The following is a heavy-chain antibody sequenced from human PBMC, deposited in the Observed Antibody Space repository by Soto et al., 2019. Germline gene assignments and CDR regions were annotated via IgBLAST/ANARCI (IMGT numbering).Heavy chain of an antibody. CDR1: GGTFSSYA. CDR2: IIPIFGTA. Sequence: QVQLVQSGAEVKKPGSSVKVSCKASGGTFSSYAISWVRQAPGQGLEWMGGIIPIFGTANYAQKFQGRVTITADESTSTAYMELSSLISEYTAVYYGSRAAPIVVVDATSLFYCMDVWGQGTTFTVS. V-gene: IGHV1-69*12. J-gene: IGHJ6*02. D-gene: IGHD2-15*01. CDR3: SRAAPIVVVDATSLFYCMDV.